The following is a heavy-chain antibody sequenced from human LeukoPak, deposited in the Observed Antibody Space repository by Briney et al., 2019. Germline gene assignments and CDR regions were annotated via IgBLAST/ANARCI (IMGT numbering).Heavy chain of an antibody. J-gene: IGHJ4*02. V-gene: IGHV6-1*01. Sequence: SQTLSLTCAISGDSVSSNSAAWNWLRQSPSRGLEWLGRTYYRSKWYNDYAVSVKSRITINPDTSKNQFSLQLNSVTPEDTAVYYCAREAVDCSSTSCLFDYWGQGTLVTVSS. CDR2: TYYRSKWYN. CDR3: AREAVDCSSTSCLFDY. CDR1: GDSVSSNSAA. D-gene: IGHD2-2*01.